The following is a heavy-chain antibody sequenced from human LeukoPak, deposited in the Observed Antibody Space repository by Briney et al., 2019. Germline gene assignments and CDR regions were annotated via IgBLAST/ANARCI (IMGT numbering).Heavy chain of an antibody. CDR3: AREAGIAARNWFDP. J-gene: IGHJ5*02. Sequence: PSETLSLTCTVSGGSISSYYWSWIRQPPGKGLEWIGYIYYSGSTNYNPSLKSRVTISVDTSKNQFSLKLSSVTAADTAVYYCAREAGIAARNWFDPWGQGTLVTVSS. D-gene: IGHD6-13*01. CDR1: GGSISSYY. CDR2: IYYSGST. V-gene: IGHV4-59*01.